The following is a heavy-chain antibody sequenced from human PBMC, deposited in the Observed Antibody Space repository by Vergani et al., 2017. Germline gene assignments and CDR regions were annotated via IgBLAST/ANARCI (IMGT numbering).Heavy chain of an antibody. Sequence: QVQLVESGGGVVQPGRSLRLSCAASGFTFSSYGMHWVRQAPGKGLEGVAVIWYDGSNKYYADSVKGRFTSSRDNSKNTLYLQMNSLRAEDTAVYYCARGHYYDSSGYFQLYAFDIWGQGTMVTVSS. CDR1: GFTFSSYG. CDR3: ARGHYYDSSGYFQLYAFDI. D-gene: IGHD3-22*01. CDR2: IWYDGSNK. V-gene: IGHV3-33*01. J-gene: IGHJ3*02.